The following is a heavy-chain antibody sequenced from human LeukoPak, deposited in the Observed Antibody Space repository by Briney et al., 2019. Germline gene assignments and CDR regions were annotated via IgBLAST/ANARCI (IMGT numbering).Heavy chain of an antibody. CDR2: IYYSGST. V-gene: IGHV4-30-4*01. J-gene: IGHJ6*04. Sequence: PSETLSLTCPVSGASISSGDYYWSWIRQPPGRGREWIGYIYYSGSTYYNPSLKSRCTISVETSMNQFSLKLSSVTAADTAVEYCARGYGDYYYYGMDVWGKGTTVTVSS. D-gene: IGHD4-17*01. CDR1: GASISSGDYY. CDR3: ARGYGDYYYYGMDV.